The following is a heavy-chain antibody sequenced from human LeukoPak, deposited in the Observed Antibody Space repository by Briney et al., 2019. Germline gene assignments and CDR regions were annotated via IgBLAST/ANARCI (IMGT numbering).Heavy chain of an antibody. V-gene: IGHV4-4*07. CDR2: IYTSGRT. CDR1: GGSISNYY. CDR3: ARDPCNSTTCSARVAFDI. J-gene: IGHJ3*02. D-gene: IGHD2-2*01. Sequence: SETLSLTCTVSGGSISNYYWSWIRQPAGKGLEWIGRIYTSGRTNYNPPLESRVTLSVDTCQKQSSLILRSVTAADTAVYYCARDPCNSTTCSARVAFDIWGQGTMVTVSS.